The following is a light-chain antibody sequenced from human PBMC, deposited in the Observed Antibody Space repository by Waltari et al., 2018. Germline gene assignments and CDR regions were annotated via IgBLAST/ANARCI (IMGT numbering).Light chain of an antibody. CDR1: ENVNNY. CDR3: QHGYGTPYS. V-gene: IGKV1-39*01. J-gene: IGKJ2*03. Sequence: DIQMTQSPSSLSASVGDRVTITCRASENVNNYLNWCQQKPGKAPKLLIYKASTLQSGVPSRFSGSGSGTDYTFTISSLQSEDVATYYCQHGYGTPYSFGQGTKVEIK. CDR2: KAS.